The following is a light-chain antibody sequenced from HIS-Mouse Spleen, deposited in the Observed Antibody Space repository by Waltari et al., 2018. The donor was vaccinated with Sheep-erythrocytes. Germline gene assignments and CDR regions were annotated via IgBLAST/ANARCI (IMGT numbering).Light chain of an antibody. Sequence: QSALTQPPSASGSPGQSVTISCTGTSSDVGGYNYVSWYRQHPGKAPKLMIYEVSKRAEGVPDRFSGSKSGKTASLNVSGIQAEDEADYYCSSYAGSNNWVFGGGTKLTVL. CDR2: EVS. V-gene: IGLV2-8*01. J-gene: IGLJ3*02. CDR1: SSDVGGYNY. CDR3: SSYAGSNNWV.